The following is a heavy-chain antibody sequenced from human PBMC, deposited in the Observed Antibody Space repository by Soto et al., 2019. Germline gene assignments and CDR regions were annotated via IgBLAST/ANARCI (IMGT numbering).Heavy chain of an antibody. D-gene: IGHD3-10*01. CDR1: GFSLSTSGMC. Sequence: GSGPTLVNPTQTLTLTCTFSGFSLSTSGMCVSWIRQPPGKALEWLARIDWDDDKYYSTSLKTRLTISKDTSKNQVVLTMTNMDPVDTATYYCARIRLLWFGETEASYYYYGMDVWGQGTTVTVSS. CDR2: IDWDDDK. J-gene: IGHJ6*02. CDR3: ARIRLLWFGETEASYYYYGMDV. V-gene: IGHV2-70*11.